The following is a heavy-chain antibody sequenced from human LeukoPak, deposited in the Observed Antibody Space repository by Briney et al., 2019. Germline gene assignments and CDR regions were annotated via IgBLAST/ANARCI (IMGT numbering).Heavy chain of an antibody. CDR1: GGTFTSYA. CDR3: ATADGSGSTIFDY. J-gene: IGHJ4*02. V-gene: IGHV1-69*06. Sequence: SVKVSCKASGGTFTSYAISWVQLAPGQGLEWMGGIIPIFPTANYAQKFQGRVTMTEDTSTDTAYMELSSLRSEDTAVYYCATADGSGSTIFDYWGQGTLVTVSS. D-gene: IGHD3-10*01. CDR2: IIPIFPTA.